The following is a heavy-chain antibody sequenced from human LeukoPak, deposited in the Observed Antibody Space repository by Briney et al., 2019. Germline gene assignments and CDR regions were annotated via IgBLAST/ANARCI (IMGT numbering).Heavy chain of an antibody. Sequence: GGSLRLSCAASGFIFNNYGLVWVRQAPGKGLEWVSAISNDGGGTTYADFVKGRFSVSRDNSKNTLFLQMNSLRAEDTALYYCPKGSSGYFFDLWGQGTLVTVSS. CDR1: GFIFNNYG. V-gene: IGHV3-23*01. J-gene: IGHJ4*02. D-gene: IGHD3-22*01. CDR3: PKGSSGYFFDL. CDR2: ISNDGGGT.